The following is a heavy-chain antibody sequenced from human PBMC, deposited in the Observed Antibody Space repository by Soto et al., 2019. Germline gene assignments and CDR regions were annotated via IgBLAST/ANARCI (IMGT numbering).Heavy chain of an antibody. CDR2: IYYSGST. Sequence: SDTLSLTXTVSGGSISSYYWSWIRQPPGKGLEWIGYIYYSGSTNYNPSLKSRVTISVDTSKNQFSLKLSSVTAADTAVYYCARGGFWRGHNWFDPWGQGTLVTVSS. J-gene: IGHJ5*02. V-gene: IGHV4-59*01. D-gene: IGHD3-3*01. CDR1: GGSISSYY. CDR3: ARGGFWRGHNWFDP.